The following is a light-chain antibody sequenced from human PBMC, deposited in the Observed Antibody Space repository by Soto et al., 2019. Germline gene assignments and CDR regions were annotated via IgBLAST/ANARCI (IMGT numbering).Light chain of an antibody. V-gene: IGLV1-47*01. CDR2: RNN. CDR1: SSNIGSAY. CDR3: AAWDDSLVV. Sequence: QSVLTQPPSASGTPGQTVTISCSGSSSNIGSAYIYWYQHLPGTAPKLLIYRNNQRPSGVPDRFSASKSGTSASLAISGLRSEDDADYYCAAWDDSLVVFGGGTKLTGL. J-gene: IGLJ2*01.